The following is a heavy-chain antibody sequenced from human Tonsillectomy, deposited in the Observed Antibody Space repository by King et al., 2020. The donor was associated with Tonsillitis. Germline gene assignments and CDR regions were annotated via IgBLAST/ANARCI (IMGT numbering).Heavy chain of an antibody. J-gene: IGHJ6*02. Sequence: VQLQESGPGLVKPSQTLSLTCTVSGGSISSGDYYWGWIRQPPGKGLEWIGYIYYSGSTYYNPSLKSRLTITVDTSKNQFSLNLSSVTAADTAVYYCARIVFPLKVYGAGSVYGMDVWGQGTTVIVSS. D-gene: IGHD3-10*01. V-gene: IGHV4-30-4*01. CDR3: ARIVFPLKVYGAGSVYGMDV. CDR2: IYYSGST. CDR1: GGSISSGDYY.